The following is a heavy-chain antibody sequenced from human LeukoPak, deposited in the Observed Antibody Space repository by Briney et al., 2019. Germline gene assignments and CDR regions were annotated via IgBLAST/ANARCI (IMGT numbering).Heavy chain of an antibody. J-gene: IGHJ4*02. CDR3: ARQNGVGLFSLP. CDR1: GDSITSEYF. V-gene: IGHV4-38-2*02. D-gene: IGHD2-8*01. CDR2: MFHSGRA. Sequence: PSETLSLTCTVSGDSITSEYFWGWLRQTPGKGLEWFGSMFHSGRAYYSPSLRSRVTISVDTSKNQFSLKVTSVTAADTAVYYCARQNGVGLFSLPGGQGILVTVSS.